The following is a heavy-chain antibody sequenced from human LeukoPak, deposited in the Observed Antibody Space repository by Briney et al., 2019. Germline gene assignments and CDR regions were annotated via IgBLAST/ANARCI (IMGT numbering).Heavy chain of an antibody. Sequence: GGSLRLSCTASGFTFGDYAMSWFRQAPGEGLEWVGFIRSKAYGGTTEYAASVKGRFTISRDDSKSIAYLQMNRLKTEDTAVYYCTRCVFGIAAAADVWGKGTTVTVSS. J-gene: IGHJ6*04. CDR3: TRCVFGIAAAADV. CDR2: IRSKAYGGTT. D-gene: IGHD6-13*01. CDR1: GFTFGDYA. V-gene: IGHV3-49*03.